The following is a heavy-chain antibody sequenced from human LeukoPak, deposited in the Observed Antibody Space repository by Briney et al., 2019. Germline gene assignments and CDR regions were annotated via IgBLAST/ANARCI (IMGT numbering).Heavy chain of an antibody. J-gene: IGHJ6*03. Sequence: GGSLRLSXAASGFTFSSYWMQWVRQPPGKGLVWVSRIYSDGSGTSYADSVKGRFTISRDNAKSTLYLHMNSLKAEDTAVYYCARETNFYRYMDVWGKGTTVTVSS. V-gene: IGHV3-74*01. D-gene: IGHD3-3*01. CDR2: IYSDGSGT. CDR3: ARETNFYRYMDV. CDR1: GFTFSSYW.